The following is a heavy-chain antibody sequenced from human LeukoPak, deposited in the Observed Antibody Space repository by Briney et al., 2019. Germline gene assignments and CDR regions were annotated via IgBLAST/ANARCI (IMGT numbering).Heavy chain of an antibody. CDR2: IYYSGST. D-gene: IGHD2-2*01. CDR3: ARYCSSTSCYDY. V-gene: IGHV4-30-4*08. Sequence: SQTLSLTCTVSGGSISSGDYYWSWIRQPPGKGLEWIGYIYYSGSTYYNPSLKSRVTKSVDTSKNQFSLKLSSVTAADTAVYYCARYCSSTSCYDYWGQGTLVTVSS. J-gene: IGHJ4*02. CDR1: GGSISSGDYY.